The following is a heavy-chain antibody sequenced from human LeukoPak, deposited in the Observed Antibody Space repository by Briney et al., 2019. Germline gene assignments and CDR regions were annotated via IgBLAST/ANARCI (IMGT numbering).Heavy chain of an antibody. CDR3: ARVYGG. Sequence: GGSLRLSCAASGFTFSSYAMHWVRQAPGKGLEWVAVISYDGSNKYYADSVKGRFTISRDNGKNSLYLQMNSLRAEDTAIYYCARVYGGWGQGTLVTVSS. CDR1: GFTFSSYA. V-gene: IGHV3-30-3*01. CDR2: ISYDGSNK. D-gene: IGHD3-16*01. J-gene: IGHJ4*02.